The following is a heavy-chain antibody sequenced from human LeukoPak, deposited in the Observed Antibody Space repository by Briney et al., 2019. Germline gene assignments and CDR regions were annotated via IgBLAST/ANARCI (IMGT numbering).Heavy chain of an antibody. CDR2: INHSGSA. Sequence: SETLSLTCAVYGGSFSGYYWSWTRQSPGKGLEWIGEINHSGSANYNPSLKSRVTISVDTSKNQFSLKLSSVTAADTAVYYCARADIVATIGGYYYYMDVWGKGTTVTVSS. V-gene: IGHV4-34*01. J-gene: IGHJ6*03. CDR3: ARADIVATIGGYYYYMDV. D-gene: IGHD5-12*01. CDR1: GGSFSGYY.